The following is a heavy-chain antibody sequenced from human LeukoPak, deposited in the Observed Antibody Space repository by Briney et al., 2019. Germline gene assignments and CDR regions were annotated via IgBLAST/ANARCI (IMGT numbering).Heavy chain of an antibody. CDR1: GFAFSRSG. Sequence: PGGSLRLSCAASGFAFSRSGMHWVRQAPGKGLEWVTFIGYDGSKIYYADSVKGRFTISRDNSKNTLYLQMNSLRPEDTAVYYCAKDLGVSWAYYFDYWGQGTLVTVSS. V-gene: IGHV3-30*02. D-gene: IGHD3-22*01. CDR3: AKDLGVSWAYYFDY. CDR2: IGYDGSKI. J-gene: IGHJ4*02.